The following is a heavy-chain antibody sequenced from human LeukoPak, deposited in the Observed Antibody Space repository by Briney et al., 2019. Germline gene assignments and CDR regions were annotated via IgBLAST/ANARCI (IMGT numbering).Heavy chain of an antibody. V-gene: IGHV3-23*01. CDR3: AKNLESYGDSATDY. D-gene: IGHD4-17*01. Sequence: GGSLRPSCAASGFTFSSYAMSWVRQAPGKGLEWVSSISASGGGTYYADSMKGRFTISRDSSKNTLYLQMNSLRAEDTAIYYCAKNLESYGDSATDYWGQGTLVTVSS. CDR2: ISASGGGT. CDR1: GFTFSSYA. J-gene: IGHJ4*02.